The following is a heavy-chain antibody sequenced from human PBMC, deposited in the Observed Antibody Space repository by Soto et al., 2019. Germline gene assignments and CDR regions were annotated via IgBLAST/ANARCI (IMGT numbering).Heavy chain of an antibody. CDR3: ARGRYCLTGRCFPNWFDS. Sequence: SETLSLTCSVSGDSISTVDYFWAWIRQPPXQALEYIGYIYKSATTYYNPSFESRVAISLDTSKSQFSLNVTSVTAADTAVYFCARGRYCLTGRCFPNWFDSWGQGTLVTVSS. J-gene: IGHJ5*01. CDR1: GDSISTVDYF. D-gene: IGHD2-15*01. CDR2: IYKSATT. V-gene: IGHV4-30-4*01.